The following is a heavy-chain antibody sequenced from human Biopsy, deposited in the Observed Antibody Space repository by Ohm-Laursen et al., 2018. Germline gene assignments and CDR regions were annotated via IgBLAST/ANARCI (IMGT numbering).Heavy chain of an antibody. CDR1: GFIFRNYS. CDR3: ARWYGDLFYYYNGMDV. D-gene: IGHD3-10*01. J-gene: IGHJ6*02. V-gene: IGHV3-21*01. CDR2: ISSRTTSE. Sequence: GSLRLSCTASGFIFRNYSIVWVRQAPGKGLEWVSAISSRTTSEYYADSVKGRVTISRDNADNSVSLQMSNLRLDDTAVYYCARWYGDLFYYYNGMDVWGQGTTVTVSS.